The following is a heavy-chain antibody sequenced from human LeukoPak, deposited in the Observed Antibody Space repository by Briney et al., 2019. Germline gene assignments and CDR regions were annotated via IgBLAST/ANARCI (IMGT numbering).Heavy chain of an antibody. CDR2: ISSSSSYI. J-gene: IGHJ6*03. CDR1: GFTFSSYA. D-gene: IGHD3-10*01. CDR3: ARGPSITMVRGGQWYYYMDV. Sequence: GGSLRLSCAASGFTFSSYAMSWVRQAPGKGLEWVSSISSSSSYIYYADSLKGRFTISRDNAKNSLYLQMNSLRAEDTAVYYCARGPSITMVRGGQWYYYMDVRGKGTTVTISS. V-gene: IGHV3-21*04.